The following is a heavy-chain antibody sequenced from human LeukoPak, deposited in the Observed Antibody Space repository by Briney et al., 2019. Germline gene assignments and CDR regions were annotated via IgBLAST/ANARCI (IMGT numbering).Heavy chain of an antibody. D-gene: IGHD5-18*01. Sequence: GGSLRLSCAASGFTVSSNSMSWVRQAPGKGLEWVSVIYSGGSTYYADSVKGRSTISRDNSKNTLYLQMNSLRAEDTAVYYCARDKGKLWSNYYYYYYMDVWGKGTTVTVSS. V-gene: IGHV3-53*01. CDR1: GFTVSSNS. CDR2: IYSGGST. CDR3: ARDKGKLWSNYYYYYYMDV. J-gene: IGHJ6*03.